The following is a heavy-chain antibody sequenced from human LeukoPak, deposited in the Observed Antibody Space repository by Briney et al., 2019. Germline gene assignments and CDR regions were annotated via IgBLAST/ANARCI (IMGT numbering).Heavy chain of an antibody. D-gene: IGHD3-22*01. CDR3: ARDGYYYDSSGYYYGYYYYYYMDV. Sequence: PGGSLRLSCAASGFTFSSYGMSWVRQAPGKGLEWVANIKQDGSEKYYVDSVKGRFTISRDNAKNSLYPQMNSLRAEDTAVYYCARDGYYYDSSGYYYGYYYYYYMDVWGKGTTVTVSS. CDR2: IKQDGSEK. J-gene: IGHJ6*03. V-gene: IGHV3-7*01. CDR1: GFTFSSYG.